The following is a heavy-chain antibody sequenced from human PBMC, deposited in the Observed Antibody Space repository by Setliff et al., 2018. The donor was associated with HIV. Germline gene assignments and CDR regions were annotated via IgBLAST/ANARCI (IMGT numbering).Heavy chain of an antibody. J-gene: IGHJ6*03. CDR3: ARGSPGYRNFYYYMDV. Sequence: SETLSLTCTVSGGSIGNYYWSWIRQPAGKGLEWIGNVYPSGNTYYTPSLKSRVTISVDTSKNQFSLRLSSVTAADTAVYYCARGSPGYRNFYYYMDVWDKGTTVTVSS. CDR1: GGSIGNYY. D-gene: IGHD6-13*01. CDR2: VYPSGNT. V-gene: IGHV4-4*07.